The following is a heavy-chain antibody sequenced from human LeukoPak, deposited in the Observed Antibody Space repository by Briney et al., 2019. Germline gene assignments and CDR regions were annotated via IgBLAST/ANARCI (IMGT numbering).Heavy chain of an antibody. CDR2: IASDGSST. J-gene: IGHJ3*01. Sequence: GGSLRLSCAASGFTFSSYWMNWVRQAPGKGLVWVSRIASDGSSTTYADSVKGRFSISRDNAKNTLYLQMNSLRVEDTAVYYCARDPAGGAYDLWGHGTLVTVSS. V-gene: IGHV3-74*01. CDR3: ARDPAGGAYDL. CDR1: GFTFSSYW.